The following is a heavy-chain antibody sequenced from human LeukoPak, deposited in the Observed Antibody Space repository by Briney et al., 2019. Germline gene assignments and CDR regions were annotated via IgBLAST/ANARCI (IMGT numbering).Heavy chain of an antibody. Sequence: SETLSLTCTVSGDSISSYYWGWIRQPPGKGLEWIGSVYYSGSAYYNPSLKSRVTISVDTSKNQFSLKLTSVTAADTAVYYCARDPSGGDRPEDWFDPWGQGTLVTVSS. V-gene: IGHV4-39*07. CDR1: GDSISSYY. J-gene: IGHJ5*02. CDR2: VYYSGSA. CDR3: ARDPSGGDRPEDWFDP.